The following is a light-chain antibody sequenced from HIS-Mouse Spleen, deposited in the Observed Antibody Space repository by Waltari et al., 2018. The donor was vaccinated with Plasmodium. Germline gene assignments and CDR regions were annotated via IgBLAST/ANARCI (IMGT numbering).Light chain of an antibody. Sequence: QSALTQPASVSGSPGPSTTISCTGTRSDIGGYNYVLWYQQNPGKAPKLMINDVSNRPAGVSNRFSGSKSGNTASLTISGLQAEDEADYYCSSYTSSSTLNYVFGTGTKVTVL. CDR3: SSYTSSSTLNYV. CDR2: DVS. V-gene: IGLV2-14*03. J-gene: IGLJ1*01. CDR1: RSDIGGYNY.